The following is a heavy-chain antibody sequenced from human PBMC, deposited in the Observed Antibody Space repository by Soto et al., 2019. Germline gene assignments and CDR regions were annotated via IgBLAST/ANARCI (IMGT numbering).Heavy chain of an antibody. CDR1: GFTFSSYA. CDR2: ISCTSNYI. D-gene: IGHD2-2*02. Sequence: GGSLRLSCAASGFTFSSYAMHWVRQAPGRGLEWVASISCTSNYIYYVDSVKGRFTISRDNSKNTLYLQINSLSAEDTAVYYCAKDSLPYTANDYWGQGTVVTVSS. V-gene: IGHV3-21*04. CDR3: AKDSLPYTANDY. J-gene: IGHJ4*02.